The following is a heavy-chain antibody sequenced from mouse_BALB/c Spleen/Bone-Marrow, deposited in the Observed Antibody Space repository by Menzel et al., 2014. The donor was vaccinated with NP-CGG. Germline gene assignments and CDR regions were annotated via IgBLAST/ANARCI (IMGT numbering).Heavy chain of an antibody. CDR3: TRMWAY. CDR1: GYTFTSYW. Sequence: QVQLQQSGAELVKPGASVKMSCKASGYTFTSYWMHWVKQRLGQGLEWIGTIDPSDSYTSYNQKFKGKATLTVDTSSSTAYMQLSSLTSEDSAVYYCTRMWAYWGQGTLVTVSA. CDR2: IDPSDSYT. V-gene: IGHV1S127*01. J-gene: IGHJ3*01.